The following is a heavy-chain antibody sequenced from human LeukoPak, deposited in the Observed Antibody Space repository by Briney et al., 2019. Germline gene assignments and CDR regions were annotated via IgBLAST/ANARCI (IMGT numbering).Heavy chain of an antibody. CDR3: ARDPAAKGSSRATEHGY. CDR2: INPSGGST. CDR1: GYTFTGYY. V-gene: IGHV1-46*01. J-gene: IGHJ4*02. Sequence: GASVKVSCQASGYTFTGYYMHWVRQAPGQGLEWMGIINPSGGSTSYAQKFQGRVTMTRDMSTSTVYMELSSLRSEDTAVYYCARDPAAKGSSRATEHGYWGQGTLVTVSS. D-gene: IGHD1-26*01.